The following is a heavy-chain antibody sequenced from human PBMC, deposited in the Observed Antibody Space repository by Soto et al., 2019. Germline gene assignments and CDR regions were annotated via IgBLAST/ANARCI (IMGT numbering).Heavy chain of an antibody. CDR2: IYPSDSDT. D-gene: IGHD5-12*01. Sequence: GESLKISCTVSGYDFATYWIGWVRQVPGKGLEWVGIIYPSDSDTRYSPSFQGQVSISADTSISTAYLQWSTLKASDTAMYFCARLKGMSTITYFDYWGLGTLVTVSS. V-gene: IGHV5-51*01. J-gene: IGHJ4*02. CDR1: GYDFATYW. CDR3: ARLKGMSTITYFDY.